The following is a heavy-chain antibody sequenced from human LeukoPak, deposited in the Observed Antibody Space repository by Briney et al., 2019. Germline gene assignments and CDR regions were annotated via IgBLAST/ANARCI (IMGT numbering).Heavy chain of an antibody. D-gene: IGHD2-21*02. Sequence: PGGSLRLSCAASGFTFSSYAMSWVRQAPGKGLEWVSAISGSGGSTYYADSVKGRFTISRDNSKNTLYLQMNSLRAEDTAVYYCAGGSTLAYCGGDCHAPPTGYWGQGTLVTVSS. CDR2: ISGSGGST. J-gene: IGHJ4*02. CDR1: GFTFSSYA. V-gene: IGHV3-23*01. CDR3: AGGSTLAYCGGDCHAPPTGY.